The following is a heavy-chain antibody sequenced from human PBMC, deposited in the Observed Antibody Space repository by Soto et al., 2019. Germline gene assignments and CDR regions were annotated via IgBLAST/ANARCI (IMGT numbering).Heavy chain of an antibody. CDR1: GFSLSTSGVC. Sequence: XTLVNPPHTLTLACTFSGFSLSTSGVCVGWIRQPPGKALEWLALIYWNDDKRYSPSLKSRLTITKDTSKNQVVLTMTNMDPVDTATYYCARQDYYDSSGYYVSDYWGQGTLVTVSS. V-gene: IGHV2-5*01. D-gene: IGHD3-22*01. J-gene: IGHJ4*02. CDR2: IYWNDDK. CDR3: ARQDYYDSSGYYVSDY.